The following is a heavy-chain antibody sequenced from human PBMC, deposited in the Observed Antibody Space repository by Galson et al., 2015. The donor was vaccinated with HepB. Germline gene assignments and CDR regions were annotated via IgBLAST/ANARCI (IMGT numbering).Heavy chain of an antibody. D-gene: IGHD3-22*01. CDR1: GFTVSSNY. CDR3: AKNVYYYDSSAHYYAYYFDH. Sequence: SLRLSCAASGFTVSSNYMSWVRQAPGKRLEWVSAISGSGGGTYYADFVKGRSTISRDNSKNTLYLEMNRLRGEDTAVYYCAKNVYYYDSSAHYYAYYFDHWGQGILVTVSS. J-gene: IGHJ4*02. CDR2: ISGSGGGT. V-gene: IGHV3-23*01.